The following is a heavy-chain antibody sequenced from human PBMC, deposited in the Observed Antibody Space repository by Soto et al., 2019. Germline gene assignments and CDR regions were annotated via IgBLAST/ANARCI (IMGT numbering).Heavy chain of an antibody. Sequence: AGGSLRLSCTASGFTFGDYAMSWFRQAPGKGLEWVGFIRSKAYGGTTEYAASVKGRFTISRDDSKSIAYLQMNSLKTEDTAVYYCTSPPGYGGNWHWFDPWGQGTLVTVSS. D-gene: IGHD2-21*01. CDR2: IRSKAYGGTT. J-gene: IGHJ5*02. V-gene: IGHV3-49*03. CDR1: GFTFGDYA. CDR3: TSPPGYGGNWHWFDP.